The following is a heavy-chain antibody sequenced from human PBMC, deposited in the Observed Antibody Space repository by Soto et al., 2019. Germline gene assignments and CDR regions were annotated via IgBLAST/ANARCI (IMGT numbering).Heavy chain of an antibody. D-gene: IGHD2-15*01. CDR3: ARTPYCSGGSCPAGDY. CDR1: GFTFSSYA. Sequence: QVLLVESGGGVVQPGRSLRLSCAASGFTFSSYAMHWVRQAPGKGLEWVAVISYDGSNKYYADSVKGRFTISRDNSTHTLYLQMNRLRAEDTAVYYCARTPYCSGGSCPAGDYWGQGTLVTVSS. V-gene: IGHV3-30-3*01. J-gene: IGHJ4*02. CDR2: ISYDGSNK.